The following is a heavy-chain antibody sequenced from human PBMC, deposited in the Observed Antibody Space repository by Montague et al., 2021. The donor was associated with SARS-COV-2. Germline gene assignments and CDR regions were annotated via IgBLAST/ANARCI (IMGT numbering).Heavy chain of an antibody. CDR2: ISHSGST. D-gene: IGHD3-22*01. Sequence: SETLSLTCAVYGGSFSGYYWSWIRQPPGKGLEWIGEISHSGSTNYNPSLKSRVTISIDTSKNQFSLKLRSVTPADTAVYYCVRDFYDTSDYFPGTFDVWGQGTVVAVSS. V-gene: IGHV4-34*01. CDR3: VRDFYDTSDYFPGTFDV. J-gene: IGHJ3*01. CDR1: GGSFSGYY.